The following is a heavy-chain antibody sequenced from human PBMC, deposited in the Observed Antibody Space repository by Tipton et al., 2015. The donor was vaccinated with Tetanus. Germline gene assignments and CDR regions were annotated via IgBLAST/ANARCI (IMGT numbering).Heavy chain of an antibody. CDR1: GGSISRGGYY. CDR3: ARDQARGARGWNYFDF. CDR2: IYYSGST. J-gene: IGHJ4*02. D-gene: IGHD1-26*01. V-gene: IGHV4-31*03. Sequence: TLSLTCTVSGGSISRGGYYWSWIRQHPGKGLEWIGDIYYSGSTYYNPSLKSRVTISVDTSKNQFSLKLNSVTAADTAVYYCARDQARGARGWNYFDFWGQGTLVPVSS.